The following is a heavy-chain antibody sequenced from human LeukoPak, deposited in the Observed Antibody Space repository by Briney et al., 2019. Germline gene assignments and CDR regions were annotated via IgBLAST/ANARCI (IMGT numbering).Heavy chain of an antibody. V-gene: IGHV1-2*02. CDR3: ARMYSSSWYGYYYYYYMDV. D-gene: IGHD6-13*01. CDR1: GYTFTGYY. CDR2: INPNSGGT. J-gene: IGHJ6*03. Sequence: ASVKVSCKASGYTFTGYYMHWVRQAPGQGLEWMGWINPNSGGTNYAQKLQGRVTMTTDTSTSAAYMELRSLRSDDTAVYYCARMYSSSWYGYYYYYYMDVWGKGTTVTVSS.